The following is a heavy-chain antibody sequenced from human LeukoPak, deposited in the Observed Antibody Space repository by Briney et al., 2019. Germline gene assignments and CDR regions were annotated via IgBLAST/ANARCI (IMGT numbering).Heavy chain of an antibody. CDR1: GFTFGDYA. J-gene: IGHJ4*02. Sequence: GGSLRLSCAASGFTFGDYAMSWVRQAPGKGLEWVGFIRSKAYGGTTEYAASGKGRFTISRNDSISIAYLQMNSLKTEDTAVYYCTRGMGVYWGQGTLVTVSS. V-gene: IGHV3-49*04. D-gene: IGHD3-16*01. CDR2: IRSKAYGGTT. CDR3: TRGMGVY.